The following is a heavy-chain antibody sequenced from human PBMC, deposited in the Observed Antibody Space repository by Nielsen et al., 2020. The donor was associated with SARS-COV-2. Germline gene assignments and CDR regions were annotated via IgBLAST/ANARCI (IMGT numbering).Heavy chain of an antibody. Sequence: WIRQPPGKGLEWVSSISSSSSYIYYADSVKGRFTISRDNAKNSLYLQMNSLRAEDTAVYYCARDRYDYDILTGYYGPYYYYGMDVWGQGTTVTVSS. D-gene: IGHD3-9*01. CDR3: ARDRYDYDILTGYYGPYYYYGMDV. J-gene: IGHJ6*02. CDR2: ISSSSSYI. V-gene: IGHV3-21*01.